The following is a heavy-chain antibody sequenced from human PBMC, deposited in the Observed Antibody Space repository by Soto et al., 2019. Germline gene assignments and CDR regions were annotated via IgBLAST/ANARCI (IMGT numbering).Heavy chain of an antibody. CDR3: ARSYGDYAGDY. J-gene: IGHJ4*02. V-gene: IGHV3-48*02. D-gene: IGHD4-17*01. CDR2: ISSSSTI. Sequence: GGSLRLSCAASGFTFSSYSMNWVRQAPGKGLEWVSYISSSSTIYYADSVKGRFTISRDNAKNSLYLQMNSLRDEDTAVYYCARSYGDYAGDYWGQGTLVTVSS. CDR1: GFTFSSYS.